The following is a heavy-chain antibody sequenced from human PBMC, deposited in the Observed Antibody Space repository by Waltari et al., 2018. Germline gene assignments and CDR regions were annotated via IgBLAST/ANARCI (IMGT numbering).Heavy chain of an antibody. D-gene: IGHD3-9*01. Sequence: EVQLVESGGGLVQPGRSLRLSCAASGFTFDDYAMHCVRQAPGKGLEGVSGISWNSGSIGYADSVNGRFTISRDNAKNSLYLQMNSLRAEDTALYYCAKAYYDILTGLGYYFDYWGQGTLVTVSS. J-gene: IGHJ4*02. CDR1: GFTFDDYA. CDR2: ISWNSGSI. CDR3: AKAYYDILTGLGYYFDY. V-gene: IGHV3-9*01.